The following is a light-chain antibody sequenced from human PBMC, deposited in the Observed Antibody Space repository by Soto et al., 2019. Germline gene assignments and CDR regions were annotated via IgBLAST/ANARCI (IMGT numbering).Light chain of an antibody. Sequence: DIQMTQAPSTLSASIGDRVTITCRASQSISTWLAWYQQKPGKAHKVLIYDASNLESGVPSRFSGSGSGTEFTLTISSLQPGDFATYYCQQYNTYRWTFGQGTKVDSK. CDR1: QSISTW. V-gene: IGKV1-5*01. CDR2: DAS. J-gene: IGKJ1*01. CDR3: QQYNTYRWT.